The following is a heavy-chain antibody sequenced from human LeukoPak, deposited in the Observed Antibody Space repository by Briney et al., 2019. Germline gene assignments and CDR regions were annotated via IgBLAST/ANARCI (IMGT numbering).Heavy chain of an antibody. J-gene: IGHJ6*03. CDR1: GGSINTFY. CDR2: IYTSGST. V-gene: IGHV4-4*07. D-gene: IGHD3-10*01. Sequence: PSETLSLTCTVSGGSINTFYWNWIRQPTGKGLEWIGRIYTSGSTNYNPSLKSRVTMSVDTSKNQFSLKLNSVTAADTAVYYCARARASGNYYPYMDVWGKGTTVTISS. CDR3: ARARASGNYYPYMDV.